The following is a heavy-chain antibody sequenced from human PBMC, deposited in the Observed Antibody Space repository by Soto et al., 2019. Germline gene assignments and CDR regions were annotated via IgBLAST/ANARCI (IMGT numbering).Heavy chain of an antibody. D-gene: IGHD3-3*01. CDR3: ARHPGNYDFWSGYYTSYFDY. J-gene: IGHJ4*02. CDR2: ISSSSSTI. V-gene: IGHV3-48*01. Sequence: PGGSLRLSCAASGFTFSSYSMNWVRQAPGKGLEWVSYISSSSSTIYYADSVKGRFTISRDNAKNSLYLQMNSLRAEDTAVYYCARHPGNYDFWSGYYTSYFDYWGQGTLVTVSS. CDR1: GFTFSSYS.